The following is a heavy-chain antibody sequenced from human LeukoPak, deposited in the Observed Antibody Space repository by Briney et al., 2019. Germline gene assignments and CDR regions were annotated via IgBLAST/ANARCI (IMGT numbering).Heavy chain of an antibody. D-gene: IGHD3-3*02. CDR2: IGGSDGRT. J-gene: IGHJ6*02. CDR3: ARHFSTYSYGLDV. V-gene: IGHV3-23*01. Sequence: GGSLRLSCAASGFTFSTYAMSWVRQAPGKGLEWVSLIGGSDGRTRYADSVKGRFTISRDNAENSLYLQMNSLRPEDTAVYYCARHFSTYSYGLDVWGQGTTVTVSS. CDR1: GFTFSTYA.